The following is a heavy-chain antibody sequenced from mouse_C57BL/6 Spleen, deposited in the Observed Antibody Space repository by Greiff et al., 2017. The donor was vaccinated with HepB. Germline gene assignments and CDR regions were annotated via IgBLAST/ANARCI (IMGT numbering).Heavy chain of an antibody. CDR3: ARDGSSLGFAY. J-gene: IGHJ3*01. Sequence: VQRVESGAELVKPGASVKISCKASGYAFSSYWMNWVKQRPGKGLEWIGQIYPGDGDTNYNGKFKGKATLTADKSSSTAYMQLSSLTSEDSAVYFCARDGSSLGFAYWGQGTLVTVSA. CDR2: IYPGDGDT. CDR1: GYAFSSYW. V-gene: IGHV1-80*01. D-gene: IGHD1-1*01.